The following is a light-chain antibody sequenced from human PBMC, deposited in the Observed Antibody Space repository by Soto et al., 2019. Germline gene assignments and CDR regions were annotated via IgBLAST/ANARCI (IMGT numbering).Light chain of an antibody. CDR1: QSISGF. Sequence: EIVLTQSPASLSLSPGESASLSCRASQSISGFLAWYQPKPGQAPSLLIYDASYRATGIPDRLSGSGSATDFTLTISRLEPEDFAVYYCQQYGSSLWTFGQGTKVDIK. CDR2: DAS. CDR3: QQYGSSLWT. J-gene: IGKJ1*01. V-gene: IGKV3-20*01.